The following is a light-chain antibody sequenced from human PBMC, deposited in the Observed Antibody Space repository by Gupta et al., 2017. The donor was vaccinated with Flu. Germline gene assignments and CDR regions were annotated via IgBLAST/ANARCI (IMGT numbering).Light chain of an antibody. V-gene: IGLV1-44*01. Sequence: QSVLTQPPSASGTLGQRVTISCSGSSSNIGSNTVNWYQQLPGTAPKLRIYRNNKRHSEVPERFSGSKSGTSAQLAISGLQAEDEADYYWAAWDDSRNACGFGTGTKVTVL. CDR2: RNN. CDR1: SSNIGSNT. J-gene: IGLJ1*01. CDR3: AAWDDSRNACG.